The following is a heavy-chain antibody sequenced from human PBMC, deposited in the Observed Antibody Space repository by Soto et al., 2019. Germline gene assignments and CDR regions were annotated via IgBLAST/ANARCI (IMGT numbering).Heavy chain of an antibody. V-gene: IGHV4-59*02. Sequence: LSLTCTVSGDSVTGYQWSWIRQPPGEGLEWIGFIYYSGSSNYSPSLKSRVTMSVDTSKNQFSLKLTSVTATDTAVYYCARIRRSGLNYYGLDVWGPGTTVTVSS. CDR2: IYYSGSS. CDR1: GDSVTGYQ. CDR3: ARIRRSGLNYYGLDV. J-gene: IGHJ6*02.